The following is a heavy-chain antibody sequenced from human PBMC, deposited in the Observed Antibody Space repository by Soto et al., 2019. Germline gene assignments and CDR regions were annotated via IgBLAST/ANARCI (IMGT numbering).Heavy chain of an antibody. CDR2: MNPNSGNT. V-gene: IGHV1-8*01. J-gene: IGHJ6*03. CDR3: SRDAWYSKTYRYDMDV. CDR1: GYTFTSYD. Sequence: GASVKVSCKASGYTFTSYDINWVRQATGQGLEWMGWMNPNSGNTGYAQKFQGRVTMTRNTSINTAYMELSSLRSEDTALYYCSRDAWYSKTYRYDMDVWGRGTTVTVSS. D-gene: IGHD5-18*01.